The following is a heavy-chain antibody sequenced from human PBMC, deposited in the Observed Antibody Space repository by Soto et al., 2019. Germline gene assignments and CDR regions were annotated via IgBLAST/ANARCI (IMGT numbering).Heavy chain of an antibody. D-gene: IGHD2-2*01. CDR1: GYTLTELS. J-gene: IGHJ5*02. Sequence: GASVKVSCKVSGYTLTELSMHWVRQAPGKGLEWMGGFDPEDGETIYAQKFQGRVTMTEDTSTDTAYMELSSLRSEDTAVYYCATSACSSTSCYLDWFDTWGQGTLVTVSS. V-gene: IGHV1-24*01. CDR2: FDPEDGET. CDR3: ATSACSSTSCYLDWFDT.